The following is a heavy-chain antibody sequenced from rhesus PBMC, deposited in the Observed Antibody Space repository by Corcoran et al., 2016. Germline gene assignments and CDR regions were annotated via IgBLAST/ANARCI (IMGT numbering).Heavy chain of an antibody. D-gene: IGHD3-34*01. J-gene: IGHJ4*01. CDR1: GCSISSNY. V-gene: IGHV4-160*01. CDR3: ARSYGVAYYFDY. Sequence: QVQLQESGPGLVKPSETLSLTCAVSGCSISSNYWSWSRQPPGKGLEWIGYFYGGSGSTYYNPSLKSPVTISTDTSKNQCSLQLSSVTAADTAVYYCARSYGVAYYFDYWGQGVLVTVSS. CDR2: FYGGSGST.